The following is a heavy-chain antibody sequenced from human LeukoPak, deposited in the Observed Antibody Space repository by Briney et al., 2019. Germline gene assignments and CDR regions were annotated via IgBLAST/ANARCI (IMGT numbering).Heavy chain of an antibody. CDR2: IRGGGAVT. CDR3: ARVGVVHWGSLWYH. CDR1: DFTFRTYS. V-gene: IGHV3-48*02. D-gene: IGHD3-16*01. J-gene: IGHJ5*02. Sequence: HPGGSLRLSCGASDFTFRTYSMLRARQTPGTGLEWISYIRGGGAVTHYAESVKGRFSISRDNAKNSLFLQMNRLQDEDTAVYYCARVGVVHWGSLWYHWGQGARVTVSA.